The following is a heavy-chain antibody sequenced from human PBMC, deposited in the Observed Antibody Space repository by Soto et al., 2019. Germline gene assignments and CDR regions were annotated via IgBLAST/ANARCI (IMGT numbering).Heavy chain of an antibody. D-gene: IGHD2-2*01. V-gene: IGHV4-34*01. Sequence: ASETLSLTCAVYGGSFSDYYWSWIRQPPGKGLEWIGEINHSGSTNYNPSLKSRVTISVDTSKNQFSLQLNSVTPEDTAVYYCARDLEGYRSTSCPFDYWGQGTLVTVSS. J-gene: IGHJ4*02. CDR2: INHSGST. CDR1: GGSFSDYY. CDR3: ARDLEGYRSTSCPFDY.